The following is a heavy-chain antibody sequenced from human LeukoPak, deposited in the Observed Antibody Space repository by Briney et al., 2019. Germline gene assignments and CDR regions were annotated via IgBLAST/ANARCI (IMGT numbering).Heavy chain of an antibody. V-gene: IGHV3-21*01. Sequence: GGSLRLSCAASGFTFSSYSMNWVPQAPGKGLEWVSSISSSSSYIYYADSVKGRFTISRDNAKNSLYLQMNSLRAEDTAVYYCARSIAAAGDVRYYFDYWGQGTLVTVSS. CDR3: ARSIAAAGDVRYYFDY. CDR2: ISSSSSYI. J-gene: IGHJ4*02. D-gene: IGHD6-13*01. CDR1: GFTFSSYS.